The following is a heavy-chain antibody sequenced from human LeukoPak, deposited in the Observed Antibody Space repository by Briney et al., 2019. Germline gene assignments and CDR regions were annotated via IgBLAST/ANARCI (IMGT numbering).Heavy chain of an antibody. CDR1: GGTFSSYA. D-gene: IGHD5-18*01. CDR2: IIPIFGTA. CDR3: ARGEYNYGRDWFDP. J-gene: IGHJ5*02. V-gene: IGHV1-69*13. Sequence: ASVKVSCKASGGTFSSYALSWVRQAPGQGLEWMGGIIPIFGTANYAQKFQGRLTITADESTSTAYMELSSLRSDDTAVYYCARGEYNYGRDWFDPWGQGTLVTVSS.